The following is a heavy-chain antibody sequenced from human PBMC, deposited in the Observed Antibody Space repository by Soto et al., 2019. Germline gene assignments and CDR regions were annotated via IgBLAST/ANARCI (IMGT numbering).Heavy chain of an antibody. CDR1: GGSLSTPVW. V-gene: IGHV4-4*02. D-gene: IGHD1-1*01. Sequence: LSLTCGVSGGSLSTPVWWTWVRLTPGKGLEWIGEVFHSGSVNYNPSLQSRVTISVDKSTNHFSLGLTSVTAADTAVYYCARKAWTRLDYWGQGALVTVSS. J-gene: IGHJ4*02. CDR3: ARKAWTRLDY. CDR2: VFHSGSV.